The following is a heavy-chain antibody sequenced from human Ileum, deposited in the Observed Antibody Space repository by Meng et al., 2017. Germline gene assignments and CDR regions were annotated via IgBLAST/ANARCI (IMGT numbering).Heavy chain of an antibody. CDR2: AGT. CDR3: ARDHWGSLDY. J-gene: IGHJ4*02. CDR1: GGSVSTSDYQ. V-gene: IGHV4-61*08. D-gene: IGHD7-27*01. Sequence: QVQLQSLGPGMFTHSETLSLTCTVSGGSVSTSDYQWGWIRQPPGKGLEWIGYAGTNYNPSLKSRVTISVDTSKRQFSLKLTSVTAADTAVYYCARDHWGSLDYWGQGILVTASS.